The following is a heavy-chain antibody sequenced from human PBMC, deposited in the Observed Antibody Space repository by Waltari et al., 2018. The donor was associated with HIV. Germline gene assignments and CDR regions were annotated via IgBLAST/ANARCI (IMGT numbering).Heavy chain of an antibody. CDR1: GFTFSRYA. CDR2: NSGRCGST. Sequence: EVQLLESGGGLVQRGGSLRLSCAASGFTFSRYAMSWVPQAPGKGPEWVSANSGRCGSTYYADTVRGRFTISRDNSKNTLYLQMNGLRAEDTAVYYCAKEWLRFNGLDYWGQGTLVTVSS. D-gene: IGHD5-12*01. CDR3: AKEWLRFNGLDY. J-gene: IGHJ4*02. V-gene: IGHV3-23*01.